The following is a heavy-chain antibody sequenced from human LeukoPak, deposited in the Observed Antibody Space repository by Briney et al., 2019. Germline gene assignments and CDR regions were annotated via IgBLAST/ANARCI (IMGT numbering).Heavy chain of an antibody. CDR1: VFTFNGYA. V-gene: IGHV3-33*01. CDR2: IWHDGNNK. CDR3: ARDWMGSTRLAGDY. Sequence: GGSLRLSCAAAVFTFNGYAMRWVRQAPGKGLGWVAVIWHDGNNKYYADSVKGRFTISRDNSKNTVYMQMNSLRAEDTAVYYCARDWMGSTRLAGDYWGQGTLVTVSS. J-gene: IGHJ4*02. D-gene: IGHD2/OR15-2a*01.